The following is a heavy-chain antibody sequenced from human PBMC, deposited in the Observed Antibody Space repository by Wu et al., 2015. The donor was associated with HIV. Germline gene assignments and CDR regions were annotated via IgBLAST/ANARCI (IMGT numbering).Heavy chain of an antibody. V-gene: IGHV1-46*03. CDR1: GYSFSDYH. D-gene: IGHD1/OR15-1a*01. CDR2: INPGGVRV. Sequence: QVHLEQSGGEVKKPGASVKVSCKASGYSFSDYHIHWVRQAPGQGLEWMGVINPGGVRVSYAQKFQGRVTMTSDTSTSTVHMDLSSLRSEDTAMYYCATRIGNMEAFNIWGQGTMVIVSS. J-gene: IGHJ3*02. CDR3: ATRIGNMEAFNI.